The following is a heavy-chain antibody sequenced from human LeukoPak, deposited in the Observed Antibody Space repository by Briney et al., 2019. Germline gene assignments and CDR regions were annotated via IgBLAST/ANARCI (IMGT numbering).Heavy chain of an antibody. Sequence: GSLRLSCAASGFTFSTYNMNWVRQAPGKGLEWISYIDADSSTIQYADSVRGRFTTSRDNAKNSLYLQMNSLRAEDTAVYYCVRDNSRGQSLGVIYWGQGSLVTVSS. J-gene: IGHJ4*02. V-gene: IGHV3-48*01. CDR3: VRDNSRGQSLGVIY. CDR1: GFTFSTYN. D-gene: IGHD3-22*01. CDR2: IDADSSTI.